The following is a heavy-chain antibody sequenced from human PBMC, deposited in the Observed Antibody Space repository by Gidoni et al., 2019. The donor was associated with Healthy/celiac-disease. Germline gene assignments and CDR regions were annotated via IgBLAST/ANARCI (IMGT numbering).Heavy chain of an antibody. CDR3: ARQGMYCGGDCYPDAFDI. CDR2: IYPGDSGT. J-gene: IGHJ3*02. V-gene: IGHV5-51*01. D-gene: IGHD2-21*02. CDR1: GYSFTSSW. Sequence: EVQLVQSGAEVKKPGESLKIYCKGSGYSFTSSWIGWVRQMPGKGLEWVGIIYPGDSGTRYSPSFQGQVTISADKSISTAYLQWSSLKASDTAMYYCARQGMYCGGDCYPDAFDIWGQGTMVTVSS.